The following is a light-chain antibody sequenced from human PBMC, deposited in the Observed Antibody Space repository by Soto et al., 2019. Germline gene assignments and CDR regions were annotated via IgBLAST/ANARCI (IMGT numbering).Light chain of an antibody. CDR2: DVS. CDR3: SSYAGSNNLRV. J-gene: IGLJ2*01. Sequence: QSALTQPPSASGAPGQSVTISCTGTSSDVGGYDYVSWYQQYPGKAPKLMIYDVSQRPSGVPDRFSGSKSGNTASLTVSGLQAEDEAGYYCSSYAGSNNLRVFGGGTKLTVL. V-gene: IGLV2-8*01. CDR1: SSDVGGYDY.